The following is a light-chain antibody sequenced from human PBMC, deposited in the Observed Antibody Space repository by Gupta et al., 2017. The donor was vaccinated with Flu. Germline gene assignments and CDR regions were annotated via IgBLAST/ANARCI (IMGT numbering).Light chain of an antibody. CDR2: LGA. J-gene: IGKJ4*01. CDR3: RQALQAPLT. V-gene: IGKV2-28*01. Sequence: DVVMTQSPLSFLVPPEEPTSTSCRSSQSLLHSNGYNQLPCYLQKPGQSAQRLIYLGANRAAGVPDRLSGSGAGTEFTLKISRVEAEDVGVYYCRQALQAPLTFGGGTKVEIK. CDR1: QSLLHSNGYNQ.